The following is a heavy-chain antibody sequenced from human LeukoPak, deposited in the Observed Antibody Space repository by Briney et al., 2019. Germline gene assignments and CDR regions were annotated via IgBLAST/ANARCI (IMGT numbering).Heavy chain of an antibody. CDR2: FYHSGST. Sequence: SETLSLTCTVSGGSISGSDYYWGWVRQPPGKGLEWIGSFYHSGSTYYNSSLKSRLTMSVDPSKNQFSLKLTAVTAADTAVYYCARLGAVLKHVNWFDPWGQGTLVTVSS. V-gene: IGHV4-39*07. CDR1: GGSISGSDYY. D-gene: IGHD4-23*01. J-gene: IGHJ5*02. CDR3: ARLGAVLKHVNWFDP.